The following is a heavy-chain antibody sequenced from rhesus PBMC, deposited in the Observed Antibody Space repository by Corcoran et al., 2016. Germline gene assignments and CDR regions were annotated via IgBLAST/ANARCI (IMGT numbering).Heavy chain of an antibody. CDR1: GFSLSTSGMG. CDR3: ARSIEYCSGGVCYSQYYFDY. J-gene: IGHJ4*01. D-gene: IGHD2-39*02. CDR2: IYWDDDK. Sequence: QVTLKESGPALVKPTQTLTLTCTFSGFSLSTSGMGVGWIRQPSRKTLEWLAHIYWDDDKRYNKSVKSRLTISKDTSKNQVVLTMTNMDPVDTATYYCARSIEYCSGGVCYSQYYFDYWGQGVLVTVSS. V-gene: IGHV2-1*01.